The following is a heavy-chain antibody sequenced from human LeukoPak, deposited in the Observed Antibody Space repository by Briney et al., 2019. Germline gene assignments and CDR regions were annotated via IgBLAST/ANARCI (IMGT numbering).Heavy chain of an antibody. CDR3: ARGHYAMDV. CDR2: ISGSSITT. CDR1: GFMFSRTA. J-gene: IGHJ6*02. Sequence: GGSLRLSCAASGFMFSRTAMTWVRQAPGKGLEWISTISGSSITTYYADSVRGRFTTSRDNAKNSLYLQMNSLRAEDTAVYYCARGHYAMDVWGQGIMVIVSS. V-gene: IGHV3-48*04.